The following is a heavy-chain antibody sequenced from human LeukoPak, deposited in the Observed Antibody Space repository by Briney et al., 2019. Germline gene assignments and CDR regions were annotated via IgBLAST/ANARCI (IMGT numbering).Heavy chain of an antibody. J-gene: IGHJ4*02. D-gene: IGHD3-10*01. CDR3: ARETTMVPGDY. V-gene: IGHV4-59*01. Sequence: PSETLSLTCTVSGGSISSYYWSWIRQPPGKGLEWIGYIYYSGSTNYNPSLKSRVTVSVDTSKNQFSLKLSSVTAAGTAVYYCARETTMVPGDYWGQGTLVTVSS. CDR1: GGSISSYY. CDR2: IYYSGST.